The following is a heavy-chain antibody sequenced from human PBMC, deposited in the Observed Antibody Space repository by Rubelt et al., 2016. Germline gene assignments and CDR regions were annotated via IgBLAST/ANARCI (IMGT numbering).Heavy chain of an antibody. J-gene: IGHJ4*02. Sequence: QVQLQQWGAGLLKPSETLSLTCAVYGGSFSGYYWSWIRQPPGKGLEWIGEINHSGSTNYNPSLKSRFTISVDTSKNQFSLKLSSVTAADTAVYYCARGRGYSYGKKGYFDYWGQGTLVTVSS. D-gene: IGHD5-18*01. CDR3: ARGRGYSYGKKGYFDY. CDR2: INHSGST. CDR1: GGSFSGYY. V-gene: IGHV4-34*01.